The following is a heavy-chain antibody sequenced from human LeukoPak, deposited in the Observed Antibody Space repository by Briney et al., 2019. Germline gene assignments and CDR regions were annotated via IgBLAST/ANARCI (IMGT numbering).Heavy chain of an antibody. V-gene: IGHV4-39*02. CDR1: GGSISSSPYY. CDR3: ARDRRYSGYDAAFDY. J-gene: IGHJ4*02. CDR2: ISNTGVT. D-gene: IGHD5-12*01. Sequence: SETLSLTCTVSGGSISSSPYYWGWIRQPPGKGLEWIGAISNTGVTYYNPSLRSRVTIFADTSKNHFSLNLRSVTAADTAVYYCARDRRYSGYDAAFDYWGRGTLVTVSS.